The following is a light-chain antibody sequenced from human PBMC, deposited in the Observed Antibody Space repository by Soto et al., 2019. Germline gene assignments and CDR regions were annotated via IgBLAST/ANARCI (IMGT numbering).Light chain of an antibody. CDR2: ESS. J-gene: IGKJ4*01. CDR3: QQRTNRIS. Sequence: EIVLTQSPATLSLSPGERATLSCRASQSISSDLGWYQQKPGQAPRLLIYESSNRVTGLPARFSGSGSGTDITLTISSLQPEDFAVYYCQQRTNRISFGGGTRVEIK. V-gene: IGKV3-11*01. CDR1: QSISSD.